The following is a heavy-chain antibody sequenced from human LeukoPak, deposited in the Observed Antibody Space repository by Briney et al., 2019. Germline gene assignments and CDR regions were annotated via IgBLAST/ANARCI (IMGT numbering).Heavy chain of an antibody. CDR3: AADQSIAAASL. Sequence: GGSLRLSCAASGFTFSSYSMNWVRQAPGKGLEWVSYISSSSSTIYYADSVKGRFTISRDNAKNSLYLQMNSLRAEDTAVYYCAADQSIAAASLWGQGTLVTVSS. J-gene: IGHJ4*02. V-gene: IGHV3-48*01. CDR1: GFTFSSYS. CDR2: ISSSSSTI. D-gene: IGHD6-13*01.